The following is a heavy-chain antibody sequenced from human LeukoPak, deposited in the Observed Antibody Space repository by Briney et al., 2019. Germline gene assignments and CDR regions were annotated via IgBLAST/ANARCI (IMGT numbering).Heavy chain of an antibody. CDR3: AKDTVAVAALFDP. CDR1: GFSFSSYA. D-gene: IGHD6-19*01. CDR2: ISGSGSST. J-gene: IGHJ5*02. V-gene: IGHV3-23*01. Sequence: SGGSLRLSCAASGFSFSSYAMSWVRQAPAKGLEWLSSISGSGSSTYYADSVKGRFTISRDNSKNTLYLQMNSLRAEDTAVYYCAKDTVAVAALFDPWGQGTLVTVSS.